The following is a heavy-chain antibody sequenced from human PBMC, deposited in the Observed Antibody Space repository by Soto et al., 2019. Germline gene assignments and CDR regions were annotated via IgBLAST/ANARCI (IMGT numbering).Heavy chain of an antibody. J-gene: IGHJ4*02. D-gene: IGHD1-1*01. CDR1: GGSISSGGYY. Sequence: QVQLQESGPGLVKPSQTLSLTCTVSGGSISSGGYYWSWIRQHPGKGLAWIGYIYYSGSTYYNPAPKSRVTISVETSKNQFSRTLSSVTAADTDVYYCVRWPQLKPRFDYWGQGTLVTVSS. V-gene: IGHV4-31*03. CDR2: IYYSGST. CDR3: VRWPQLKPRFDY.